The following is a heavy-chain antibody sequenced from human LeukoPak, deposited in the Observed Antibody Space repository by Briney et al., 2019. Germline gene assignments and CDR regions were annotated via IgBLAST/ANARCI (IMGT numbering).Heavy chain of an antibody. CDR1: GFTFSSYN. Sequence: GGSLRLSCAASGFTFSSYNMNWVRQAPGKGLEWVSYISGGSTVIDYADSVRGRFTISRDNAKNSLYLQMNSLRGEDTAVYYCARADCSSSTCYLRRSWFDPWGQGTLVTVSS. J-gene: IGHJ5*02. D-gene: IGHD2-2*01. CDR3: ARADCSSSTCYLRRSWFDP. CDR2: ISGGSTVI. V-gene: IGHV3-48*01.